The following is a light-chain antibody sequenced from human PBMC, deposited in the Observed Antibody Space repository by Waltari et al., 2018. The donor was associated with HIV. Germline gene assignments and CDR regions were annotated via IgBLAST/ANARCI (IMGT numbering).Light chain of an antibody. CDR2: DVT. CDR3: CSYAGSESSEV. V-gene: IGLV2-23*02. Sequence: QSALTQPASVSGSPGQSITISCTGTSSHIGANNYVSWYQQHPGKAPKLIIYDVTKRPSGVSNRFSGSKSGNTASLTISGRQAEDEADYHCCSYAGSESSEVFGGGTKLTVL. CDR1: SSHIGANNY. J-gene: IGLJ2*01.